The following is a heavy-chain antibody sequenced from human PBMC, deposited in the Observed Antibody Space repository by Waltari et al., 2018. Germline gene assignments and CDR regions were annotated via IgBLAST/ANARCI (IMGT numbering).Heavy chain of an antibody. CDR3: TGGYYESSGFSFSYTYNMDV. D-gene: IGHD3-22*01. CDR1: GGTFSSSG. J-gene: IGHJ6*02. CDR2: IIPTFGTT. V-gene: IGHV1-69*06. Sequence: QVQVVQSGAEVKKPGSSVRVSCKASGGTFSSSGVIWVGRAPGQGLEWMGGIIPTFGTTNYPQEFQGRVTITADKSTSTAYMELSSLRSADTAVYYCTGGYYESSGFSFSYTYNMDVWGQGTTVTVSS.